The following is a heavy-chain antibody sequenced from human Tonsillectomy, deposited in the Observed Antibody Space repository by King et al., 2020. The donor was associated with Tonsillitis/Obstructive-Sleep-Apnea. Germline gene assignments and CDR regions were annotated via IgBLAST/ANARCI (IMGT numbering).Heavy chain of an antibody. D-gene: IGHD5-12*01. CDR2: ISDYNGNT. CDR3: SRAPPQGGGYEPYFDL. V-gene: IGHV1-18*01. CDR1: GYTFSNYG. Sequence: VQLVESGAEVKKPGASVKVSCKASGYTFSNYGISWVRQAPGQGLEWMGWISDYNGNTKYAQKLQGRVTMTTDTSTRTAHMELRSLRSDDTAVYYCSRAPPQGGGYEPYFDLWGQATLVTVSS. J-gene: IGHJ4*02.